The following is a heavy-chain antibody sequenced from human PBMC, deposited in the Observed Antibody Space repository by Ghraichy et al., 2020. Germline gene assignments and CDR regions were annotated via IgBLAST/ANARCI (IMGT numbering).Heavy chain of an antibody. Sequence: ETLALTCAASGFTFSSYWMSWVRQAPGKGLEWVANIKQDGSEKYYVDSVKGRFTISRDNAKNSLYLQMNSLRAEDTAVYYCARSDYVWGSYRLDYWGQGTLVTVSS. V-gene: IGHV3-7*01. J-gene: IGHJ4*02. CDR3: ARSDYVWGSYRLDY. CDR1: GFTFSSYW. D-gene: IGHD3-16*02. CDR2: IKQDGSEK.